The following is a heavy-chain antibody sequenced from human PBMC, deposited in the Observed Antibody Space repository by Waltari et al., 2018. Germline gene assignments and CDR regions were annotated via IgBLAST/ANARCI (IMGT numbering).Heavy chain of an antibody. J-gene: IGHJ2*01. CDR3: ARRGPSYDNTGYLWWYFDL. Sequence: QVQLQESGPGLLKPSETLSLTCTVSGASVSSLYWVWIRQPAGKGLEWIGRIYTSGSTNYNPSLKSRVTVSRDTSKNQLFLRLASVTAADTAKYYCARRGPSYDNTGYLWWYFDLWGRGTLVTVSS. D-gene: IGHD3-22*01. V-gene: IGHV4-4*07. CDR2: IYTSGST. CDR1: GASVSSLY.